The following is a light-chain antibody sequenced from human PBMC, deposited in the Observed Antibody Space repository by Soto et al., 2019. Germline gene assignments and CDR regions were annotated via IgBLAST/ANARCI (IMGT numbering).Light chain of an antibody. J-gene: IGKJ1*01. CDR1: QSIISW. V-gene: IGKV1-5*03. CDR2: KAS. CDR3: QQYDNDSWT. Sequence: DIQMTQSPSTLSASVGDRVIITCRASQSIISWLAWYQQKPGKAPNLLIYKASTLKSGVPSRFSGSGSGTEFTLTISSLQPDDFATYYCQQYDNDSWTFVQGTKVEIK.